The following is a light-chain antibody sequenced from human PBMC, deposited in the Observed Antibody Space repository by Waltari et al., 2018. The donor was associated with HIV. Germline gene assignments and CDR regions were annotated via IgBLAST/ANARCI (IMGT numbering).Light chain of an antibody. J-gene: IGKJ1*01. V-gene: IGKV1-9*01. Sequence: DIQLTQSPSFLSASVGDRVTITCRASQGIATYLAWYQQKPGRPPKLLIYAASTLQSGVPSRFSGSGSGTEFTLTVSSLQPEDSATYYCQQLNGYPTFGQGP. CDR3: QQLNGYPT. CDR1: QGIATY. CDR2: AAS.